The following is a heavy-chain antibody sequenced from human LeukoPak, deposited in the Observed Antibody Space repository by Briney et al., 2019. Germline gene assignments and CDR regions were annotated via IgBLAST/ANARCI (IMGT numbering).Heavy chain of an antibody. CDR3: AKVLSRGYSYGPPYFDY. V-gene: IGHV3-9*01. CDR2: ISWNSGSI. J-gene: IGHJ4*02. D-gene: IGHD5-18*01. Sequence: GGSLRLSCAASGFTFSSYGMSWVRQAPGKGLEWVSGISWNSGSIGYADSVKGRFTISRDNAKNSLYLQMNSLRAEDTALYYCAKVLSRGYSYGPPYFDYWGQGTLVTVSS. CDR1: GFTFSSYG.